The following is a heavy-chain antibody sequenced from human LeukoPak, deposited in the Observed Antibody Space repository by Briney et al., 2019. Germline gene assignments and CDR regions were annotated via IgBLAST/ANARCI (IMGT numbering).Heavy chain of an antibody. J-gene: IGHJ4*02. D-gene: IGHD3-22*01. CDR3: TRPSYDSSVSRVVY. V-gene: IGHV3-23*01. Sequence: GGSLRLSCAASEFDFISHAMTWVRQAPGKGLEWVSAISISGSKTYYADSVKGRFTISKDNSKNTLYLQMNSLRAEDTAVYYCTRPSYDSSVSRVVYWGQGTLVTVSS. CDR1: EFDFISHA. CDR2: ISISGSKT.